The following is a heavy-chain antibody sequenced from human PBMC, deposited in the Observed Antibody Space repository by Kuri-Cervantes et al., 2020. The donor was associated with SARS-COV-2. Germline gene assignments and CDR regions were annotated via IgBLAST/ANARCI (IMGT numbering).Heavy chain of an antibody. Sequence: GGSLRLSCAASGFAFSSYSMNWVRQAPGKGLEWVSSISSSSSYIYYADSVKGRFTISRDNAKNSLYLRMNSLRAEDTAVYYCARDQGKQQRGWAWGQGTLVTVSS. CDR1: GFAFSSYS. D-gene: IGHD6-13*01. CDR3: ARDQGKQQRGWA. CDR2: ISSSSSYI. V-gene: IGHV3-21*01. J-gene: IGHJ5*02.